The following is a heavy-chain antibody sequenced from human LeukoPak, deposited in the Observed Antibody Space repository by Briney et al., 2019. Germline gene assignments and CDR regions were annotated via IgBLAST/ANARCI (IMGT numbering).Heavy chain of an antibody. CDR3: ARPGKIASDAFDI. Sequence: GGSLRLSCAASGFTFSSYSMNWVRQAPGKGLEWVSSISSSSSSYIYYADSVKGRFTISRDNAKNSLYLQMNSLRAEDTAVYYCARPGKIASDAFDIWGQGTMVTVSS. V-gene: IGHV3-21*01. J-gene: IGHJ3*02. CDR2: ISSSSSSYI. D-gene: IGHD1-14*01. CDR1: GFTFSSYS.